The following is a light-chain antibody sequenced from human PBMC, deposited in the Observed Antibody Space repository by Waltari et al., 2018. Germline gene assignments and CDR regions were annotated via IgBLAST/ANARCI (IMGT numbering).Light chain of an antibody. CDR1: DSDVVAYDF. V-gene: IGLV2-14*01. J-gene: IGLJ1*01. CDR3: SSYTTSSAPGV. Sequence: QSALTQPASGSGSPGQSITIPCSGTDSDVVAYDFVSWYQQHPGKPPHLLIYEVSNRPSVISNRFSASKSGNTASLTISGLQAEDEADYYCSSYTTSSAPGVFGTGTRVTVL. CDR2: EVS.